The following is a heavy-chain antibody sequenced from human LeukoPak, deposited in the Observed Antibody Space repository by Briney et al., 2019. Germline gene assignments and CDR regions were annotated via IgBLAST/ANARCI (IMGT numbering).Heavy chain of an antibody. CDR3: ARGQSGWHGLDFDY. CDR2: MNPNSGNT. D-gene: IGHD6-19*01. J-gene: IGHJ4*02. Sequence: GASVKVSCKASGYTFTSYDINWVRQATGQGLEWMGWMNPNSGNTGYAQKLQGRVTMPRNTSISTAYMGLSSLRSEDTAVYYCARGQSGWHGLDFDYWGQGTLVTVSS. CDR1: GYTFTSYD. V-gene: IGHV1-8*01.